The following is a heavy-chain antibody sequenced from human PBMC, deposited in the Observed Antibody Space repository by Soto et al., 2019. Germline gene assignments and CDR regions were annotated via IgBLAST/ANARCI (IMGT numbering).Heavy chain of an antibody. CDR3: ARDSDYGDYVRDY. J-gene: IGHJ4*02. CDR2: IIPILGIA. CDR1: GGTFSSYT. Sequence: SVKVSCKASGGTFSSYTISWVRQAPGQGLEWMGRIIPILGIANYAQKFQGRVTITADKSTSTAYMELSSLRSEDTAVYYCARDSDYGDYVRDYWGQGTLVTVSS. V-gene: IGHV1-69*04. D-gene: IGHD4-17*01.